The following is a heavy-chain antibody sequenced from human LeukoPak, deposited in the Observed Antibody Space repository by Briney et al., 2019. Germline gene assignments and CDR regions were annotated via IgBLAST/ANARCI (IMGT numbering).Heavy chain of an antibody. CDR3: ARGYYYGSSGYYYFGPGDYFDY. Sequence: TGGSLRLSCAASGFTFSSYEMNWVRQAPGKGLEWVSYISSSGSTIYYADSVKGRFTISRDNAKNSLYLQMNSLRAEDTAVYYCARGYYYGSSGYYYFGPGDYFDYWGQGTLVTVSS. CDR2: ISSSGSTI. D-gene: IGHD3-22*01. V-gene: IGHV3-48*03. CDR1: GFTFSSYE. J-gene: IGHJ4*02.